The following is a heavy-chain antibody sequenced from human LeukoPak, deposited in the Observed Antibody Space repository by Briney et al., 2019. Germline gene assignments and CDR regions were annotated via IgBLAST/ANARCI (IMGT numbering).Heavy chain of an antibody. J-gene: IGHJ4*02. CDR2: IYEDGNER. V-gene: IGHV3-7*01. CDR1: GFTFRNDW. Sequence: GGSLRLSCAASGFTFRNDWMTWVRQAPGKGLEWVANIYEDGNERKYLDSVKGRFTISRDNARNLLYLQMSNLRVEDTATYYCASLKGQNYWGQGTLVTVSS. CDR3: ASLKGQNY.